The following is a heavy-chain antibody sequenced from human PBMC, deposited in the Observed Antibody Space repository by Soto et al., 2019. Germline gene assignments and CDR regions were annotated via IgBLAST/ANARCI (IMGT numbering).Heavy chain of an antibody. CDR2: IIPILGTP. CDR1: GGSFNTYG. D-gene: IGHD3-16*01. J-gene: IGHJ4*02. V-gene: IGHV1-69*13. Sequence: SVKVSCKVSGGSFNTYGIGWGRQAPGQGLEWMGEIIPILGTPNYAQRFQGRVTITADESTTTAYMELSSLGSEDSAVYYWARLHVPMTYGGGVFDSWCQGTLVTVSS. CDR3: ARLHVPMTYGGGVFDS.